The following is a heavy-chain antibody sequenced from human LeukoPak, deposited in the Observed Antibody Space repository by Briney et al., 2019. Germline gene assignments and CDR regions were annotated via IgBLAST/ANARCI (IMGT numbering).Heavy chain of an antibody. V-gene: IGHV1-3*01. CDR1: GYTFTAFG. J-gene: IGHJ4*02. Sequence: ASVKVSCKTSGYTFTAFGIHWLRQAPGQRLECMGWINAGNGNIYYSPDFQGRVAFTSDKSASTSYMELSSLRSEDTAVYYCARDSSWASARCTNFDYWGQGTLVTVSS. CDR3: ARDSSWASARCTNFDY. CDR2: INAGNGNI. D-gene: IGHD6-19*01.